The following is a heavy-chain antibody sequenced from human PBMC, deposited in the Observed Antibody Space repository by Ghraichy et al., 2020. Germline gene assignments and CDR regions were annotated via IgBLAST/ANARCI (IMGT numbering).Heavy chain of an antibody. V-gene: IGHV1-8*01. D-gene: IGHD2-21*02. CDR2: MNPNSGNT. CDR1: GYTFTSYD. Sequence: ASVKVSCKASGYTFTSYDINWVRQATGQGLEWMGWMNPNSGNTGYAQKFQGRVTMTRNTSISTAYMELSSLRSEDTAVYYCARASPDIGVVTALTDNWFDPWGQGTLVTVSS. J-gene: IGHJ5*02. CDR3: ARASPDIGVVTALTDNWFDP.